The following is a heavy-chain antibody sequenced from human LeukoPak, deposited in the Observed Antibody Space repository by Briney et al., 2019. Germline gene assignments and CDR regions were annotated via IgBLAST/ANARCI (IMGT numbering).Heavy chain of an antibody. J-gene: IGHJ3*02. CDR2: IYYSGST. V-gene: IGHV4-39*01. CDR1: GGSTSSSSYY. D-gene: IGHD6-19*01. CDR3: ARLPSGWSLIHAFDI. Sequence: SETLSLTCTVSGGSTSSSSYYWGWIRQPPGKGLEWIGSIYYSGSTYYNPSLKSRVTISVDTSKNQFSLKLSSVTAADTAVYYCARLPSGWSLIHAFDIWGQGTMVTVSS.